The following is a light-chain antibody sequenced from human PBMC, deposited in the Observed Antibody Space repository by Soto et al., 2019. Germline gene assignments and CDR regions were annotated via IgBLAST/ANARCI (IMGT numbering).Light chain of an antibody. J-gene: IGLJ2*01. CDR2: GDT. Sequence: QAVVTQPPSVSGAPGQRVTISCTGSSSNIGAGFEVHWYQQLPGTAPKLLICGDTNRPSGVPDRFSGSKSGTSASLAITGLQAEDEADYYCQSYDSSLRGVIFGGGTKLTVL. CDR3: QSYDSSLRGVI. CDR1: SSNIGAGFE. V-gene: IGLV1-40*01.